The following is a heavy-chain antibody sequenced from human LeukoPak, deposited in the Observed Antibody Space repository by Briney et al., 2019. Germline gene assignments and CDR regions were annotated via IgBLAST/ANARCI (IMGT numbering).Heavy chain of an antibody. V-gene: IGHV3-30-3*01. J-gene: IGHJ5*02. CDR3: ASYGSGSYYEGLNWFDP. Sequence: GGSLRLSCAASGFTFSSYSMAWVRQAPGMGLEWVAVISYDGSNKYYADSVKGRFTISRDNSKNTLYLQMNSLRAEDTAVYYCASYGSGSYYEGLNWFDPWGQGTLVTVSS. D-gene: IGHD3-10*01. CDR1: GFTFSSYS. CDR2: ISYDGSNK.